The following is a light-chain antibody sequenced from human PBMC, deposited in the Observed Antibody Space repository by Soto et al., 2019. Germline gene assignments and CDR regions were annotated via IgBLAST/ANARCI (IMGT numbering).Light chain of an antibody. J-gene: IGKJ4*01. V-gene: IGKV1-39*01. Sequence: DIQMTQSPSSLSASVGDRVTITCRASQAISRCLQWYQQNPGKAPNLLISPASGLQSGVPPRFTGSGSGTDFTLTISRLQPEDSAPYFCQQGFNIPLTFGGGTKVEI. CDR1: QAISRC. CDR3: QQGFNIPLT. CDR2: PAS.